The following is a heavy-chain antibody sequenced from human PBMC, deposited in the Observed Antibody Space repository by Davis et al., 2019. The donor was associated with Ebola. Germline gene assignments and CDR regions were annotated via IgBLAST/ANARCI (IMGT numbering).Heavy chain of an antibody. CDR2: MNPNSENT. CDR3: ARGGYFDWLTRWHYYGMDV. D-gene: IGHD3-9*01. CDR1: GYTFTTYD. V-gene: IGHV1-8*01. Sequence: AASVKVSCKASGYTFTTYDIHWVRQATGQGLEWMGWMNPNSENTGYAQEFQGRVTMTRSTSISTAYMELSSLRSEDTAVYYCARGGYFDWLTRWHYYGMDVWGQGTTVTVSS. J-gene: IGHJ6*02.